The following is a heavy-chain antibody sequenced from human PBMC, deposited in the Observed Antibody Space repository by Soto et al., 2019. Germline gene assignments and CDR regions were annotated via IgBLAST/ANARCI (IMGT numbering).Heavy chain of an antibody. J-gene: IGHJ6*02. V-gene: IGHV1-69*01. Sequence: QVQLVQSGAEVKKPGSSVKVSCKASGGTFSSYAISWVRQAPGQGLEWMGGIIPIFGTANYAQKFQGRVTITEDESTSTAYMELSSLRSEDTAVYDCASGKRARDLYEGNGMDVWGQGTTVTVSS. D-gene: IGHD5-12*01. CDR3: ASGKRARDLYEGNGMDV. CDR1: GGTFSSYA. CDR2: IIPIFGTA.